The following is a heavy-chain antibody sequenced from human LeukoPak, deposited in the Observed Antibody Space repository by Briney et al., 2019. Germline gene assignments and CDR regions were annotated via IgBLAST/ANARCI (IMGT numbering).Heavy chain of an antibody. CDR1: GFTVSDYY. CDR3: ARLGPAAFDY. CDR2: ISSSSSYT. Sequence: GGSLRLSCAASGFTVSDYYMSWIRQAPGKGLEWVSYISSSSSYTNYADSVKGRFTISRVNAKNSLYLQMNNLRAEDTAVYYCARLGPAAFDYWGQGTLVTVSS. D-gene: IGHD2-2*01. J-gene: IGHJ4*02. V-gene: IGHV3-11*06.